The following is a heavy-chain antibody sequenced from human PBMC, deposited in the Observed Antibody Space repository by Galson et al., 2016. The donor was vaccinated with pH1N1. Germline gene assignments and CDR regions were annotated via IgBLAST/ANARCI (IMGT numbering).Heavy chain of an antibody. CDR3: VRDRSSTWYEMDY. J-gene: IGHJ4*02. Sequence: SLRLSCAASGFTFSTFGMTWVRQAPGKGLEWVSSIGGSFSAGTTYYADSVKGRFTILRDNAKNSLYLQMNSLRAEDTAVYFCVRDRSSTWYEMDYWGQGTLVTVSS. CDR2: IGGSFSAGTT. CDR1: GFTFSTFG. V-gene: IGHV3-23*01. D-gene: IGHD6-13*01.